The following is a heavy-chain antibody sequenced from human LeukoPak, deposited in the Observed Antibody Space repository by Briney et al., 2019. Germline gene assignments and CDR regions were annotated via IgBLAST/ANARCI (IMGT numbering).Heavy chain of an antibody. CDR2: INAYNGNT. CDR1: GYTFTSFG. Sequence: ASVKVSCKTSGYTFTSFGISWVRQAPGQGLGWMGWINAYNGNTNYAQKIQGRVTMTTDTSTSTAYMELNSLRSDDTAVYYCARDPRIVGSTPDWFDPWGQGTLVTVSP. CDR3: ARDPRIVGSTPDWFDP. D-gene: IGHD1-26*01. J-gene: IGHJ5*02. V-gene: IGHV1-18*01.